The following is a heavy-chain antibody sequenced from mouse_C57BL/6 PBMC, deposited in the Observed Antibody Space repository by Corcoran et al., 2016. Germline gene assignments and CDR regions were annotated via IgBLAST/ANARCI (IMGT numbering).Heavy chain of an antibody. J-gene: IGHJ2*01. CDR2: ILPGSGST. Sequence: QVQLQQSGAELMKPGASVKLSCKATGYTFTGYWIEWVKQRPGHGLGWIGEILPGSGSTNYNEKFKGKATFTADTSSNTAYMQLSSLTTEDSAIYYCARCSSSGYERYYFDYWGQGTTLTVSS. V-gene: IGHV1-9*01. CDR3: ARCSSSGYERYYFDY. D-gene: IGHD3-2*02. CDR1: GYTFTGYW.